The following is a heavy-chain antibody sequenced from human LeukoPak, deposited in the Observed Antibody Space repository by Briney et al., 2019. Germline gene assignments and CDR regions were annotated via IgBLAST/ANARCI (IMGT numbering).Heavy chain of an antibody. D-gene: IGHD5-18*01. Sequence: HPGGSLRLSCAASGFTFSSYAMSWVRQAPGKGLEWVSAISGSGGSTYYADSVKGRFTISRDNSKNTLYLQMNSLRAEDTAVYYCAKSRESYRDAFDIWGQGTVVTVSS. V-gene: IGHV3-23*01. CDR3: AKSRESYRDAFDI. CDR2: ISGSGGST. CDR1: GFTFSSYA. J-gene: IGHJ3*02.